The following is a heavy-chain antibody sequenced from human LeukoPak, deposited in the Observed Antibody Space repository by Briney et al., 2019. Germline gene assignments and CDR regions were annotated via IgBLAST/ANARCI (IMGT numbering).Heavy chain of an antibody. V-gene: IGHV3-30*19. CDR2: IWYDGSNK. CDR3: AAQPCSVGRCYLDY. D-gene: IGHD2-15*01. J-gene: IGHJ4*02. Sequence: SGRSLRLSCAASGFTFSSYGMHWVRQAPGKGLEWVAVIWYDGSNKYYADSVKGRFTISRDNSKNTLYLQLNSLGAEDTAVYYCAAQPCSVGRCYLDYWGQGTLVTVSS. CDR1: GFTFSSYG.